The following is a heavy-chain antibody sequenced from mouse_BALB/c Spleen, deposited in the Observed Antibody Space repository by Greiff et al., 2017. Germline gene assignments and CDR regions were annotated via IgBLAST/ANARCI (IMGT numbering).Heavy chain of an antibody. CDR2: INPSSGYT. D-gene: IGHD1-2*01. CDR1: GYTFTSYT. CDR3: ARLRGTTAAY. V-gene: IGHV1-4*02. J-gene: IGHJ3*01. Sequence: QVQLKQSAAELARPGASVKMSCKASGYTFTSYTMHWVKQRPGQGLEWIGYINPSSGYTEYNQKFKDKTTLTADKSSSTAYMQLSSLTSEDSAVYYCARLRGTTAAYWGQGTLVTVSA.